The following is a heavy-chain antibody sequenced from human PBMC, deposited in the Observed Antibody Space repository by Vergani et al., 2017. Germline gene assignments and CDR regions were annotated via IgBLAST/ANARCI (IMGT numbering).Heavy chain of an antibody. J-gene: IGHJ6*04. V-gene: IGHV4-39*01. CDR2: IYYSGRT. D-gene: IGHD3-16*01. Sequence: QLQLHKSGPGLVKPSETLSLTCTLSGGSISSSSHFWGWLRQTPGKGLEWIGSIYYSGRTYYNPSLKSRVSISVDPSKNQFSLKLRSVTAADSAVYYCARHDSGHYDSSYYGLDVGGKGTTGTVSS. CDR3: ARHDSGHYDSSYYGLDV. CDR1: GGSISSSSHF.